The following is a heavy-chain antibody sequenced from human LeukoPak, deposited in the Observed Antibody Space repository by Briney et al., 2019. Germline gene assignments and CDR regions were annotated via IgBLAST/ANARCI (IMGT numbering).Heavy chain of an antibody. V-gene: IGHV4-59*01. CDR2: IYYSGYT. CDR1: GGSISSYY. Sequence: SETLSLTCTVSGGSISSYYWSWLRQPPGKGLEWIGFIYYSGYTNCNPSLKSRVTISVDTSKNQFSLKLSSVTAADTAVYYCARTGTRGNWFDPWGQGTLVTVSA. CDR3: ARTGTRGNWFDP. J-gene: IGHJ5*02. D-gene: IGHD3-10*01.